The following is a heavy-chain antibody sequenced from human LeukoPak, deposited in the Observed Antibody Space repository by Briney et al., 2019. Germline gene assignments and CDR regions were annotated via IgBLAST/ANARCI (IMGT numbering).Heavy chain of an antibody. D-gene: IGHD3-10*01. V-gene: IGHV4-59*01. Sequence: SETLSLTCTVSGGSISSCYWSWIRQPPGKGLEWIGYIYYSGSTNYNPSLKSRVTISVDTSKNQFSLKLSSVTAADTAVYYCAREGALWFGESTDAFDIWGQGTMVTVSS. CDR2: IYYSGST. CDR3: AREGALWFGESTDAFDI. CDR1: GGSISSCY. J-gene: IGHJ3*02.